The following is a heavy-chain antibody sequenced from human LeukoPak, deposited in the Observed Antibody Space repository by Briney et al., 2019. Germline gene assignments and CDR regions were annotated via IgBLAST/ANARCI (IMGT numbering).Heavy chain of an antibody. CDR3: VRVKGSYFDY. CDR1: GFPLSIYS. D-gene: IGHD2-15*01. CDR2: ISSSGSAI. Sequence: HPGGSLRLSCAASGFPLSIYSINWVRQAPGKGLEWVSYISSSGSAIYYVDSVKGRFTVSRDNAKNSLFLQMNSPRAEDTAVYYCVRVKGSYFDYWGQGALVTVSS. J-gene: IGHJ4*02. V-gene: IGHV3-48*01.